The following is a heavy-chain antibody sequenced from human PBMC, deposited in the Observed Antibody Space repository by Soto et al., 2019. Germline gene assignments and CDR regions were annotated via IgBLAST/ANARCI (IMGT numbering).Heavy chain of an antibody. CDR2: ISYTGRT. Sequence: ASETLSLTCIVSGDSVTSGSYYWAWLRQPPGKGLEWIGYISYTGRTKYNPSLQSRVTISVDTSKNDFSLNLSSVTAADTAVYFCAREWGLLPYYVMNVWGHGTAVTVSS. V-gene: IGHV4-61*03. J-gene: IGHJ6*02. D-gene: IGHD7-27*01. CDR3: AREWGLLPYYVMNV. CDR1: GDSVTSGSYY.